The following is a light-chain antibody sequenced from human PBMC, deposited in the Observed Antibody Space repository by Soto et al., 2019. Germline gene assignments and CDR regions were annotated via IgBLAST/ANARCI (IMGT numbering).Light chain of an antibody. J-gene: IGKJ1*01. CDR2: KAS. Sequence: DIQMTQSPSTLSASVGDRVTITCRASQSISSWLAWYQQKPGKAPKPLIYKASSLESGVPSRFSGSGSGTEFTLTISSLQPDDFATYYCQQYNNYSPRGTFGQGTKVDIK. CDR1: QSISSW. V-gene: IGKV1-5*03. CDR3: QQYNNYSPRGT.